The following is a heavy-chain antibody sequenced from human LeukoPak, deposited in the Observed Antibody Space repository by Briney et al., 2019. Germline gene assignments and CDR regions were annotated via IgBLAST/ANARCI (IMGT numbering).Heavy chain of an antibody. D-gene: IGHD3-3*01. CDR1: GGSISSSSYY. Sequence: PSETLSLTCTVSGGSISSSSYYWGWIRQPPGKGLEWFGSIFSSGNTYYNPSLKSRVTISVDTSKNQFSLELTSVTAADTAVYFCAREKGHLMEVDVWGQGATVTVSS. J-gene: IGHJ6*02. CDR3: AREKGHLMEVDV. V-gene: IGHV4-39*07. CDR2: IFSSGNT.